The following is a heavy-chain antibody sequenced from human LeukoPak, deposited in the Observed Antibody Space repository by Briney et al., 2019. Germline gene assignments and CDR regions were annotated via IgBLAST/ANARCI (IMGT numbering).Heavy chain of an antibody. CDR2: ISGSGGNT. CDR3: ARGRITMIRGVTIRKGPPEDYYYMDV. CDR1: GFTFSNYA. Sequence: GGSLRLSCAASGFTFSNYAMSWVRQAPGKGLEWVSSISGSGGNTYYADSVKGRFTISRDNSKNTLYLQMNSLRAEDTAIYYCARGRITMIRGVTIRKGPPEDYYYMDVWGKGTTVTVSS. J-gene: IGHJ6*03. V-gene: IGHV3-23*01. D-gene: IGHD3-10*01.